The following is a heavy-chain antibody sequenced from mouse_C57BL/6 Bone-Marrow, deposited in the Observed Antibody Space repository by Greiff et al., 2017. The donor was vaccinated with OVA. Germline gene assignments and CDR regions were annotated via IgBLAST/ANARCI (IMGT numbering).Heavy chain of an antibody. CDR3: ARTIYYDYDEGFAY. J-gene: IGHJ3*01. D-gene: IGHD2-4*01. Sequence: DVKLVESGGGLVKPGGSLKLSCAASGFTFSSYAMSWVRQTPEKRLEWVATISDGGSYTYYPDNVKGRFTISRDNAKNNLYLQMSHLKSEDTAMYYCARTIYYDYDEGFAYWGQGTLVTVSA. CDR1: GFTFSSYA. CDR2: ISDGGSYT. V-gene: IGHV5-4*03.